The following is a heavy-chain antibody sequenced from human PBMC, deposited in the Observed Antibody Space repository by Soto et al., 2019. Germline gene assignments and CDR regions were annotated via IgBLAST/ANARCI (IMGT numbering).Heavy chain of an antibody. D-gene: IGHD3-3*01. CDR2: ISSSSSYI. CDR1: GFTFSSYS. V-gene: IGHV3-21*01. J-gene: IGHJ6*01. CDR3: ARGDFWSGYYTGIGYYYGMDV. Sequence: EVQLVESGGGLVKPGGSLRLSCAASGFTFSSYSMNWVRQAPGKGLEWVSSISSSSSYIYYADSVKGRFTISRDNAKNSLYLQMNSLRAEDTAVYYCARGDFWSGYYTGIGYYYGMDVW.